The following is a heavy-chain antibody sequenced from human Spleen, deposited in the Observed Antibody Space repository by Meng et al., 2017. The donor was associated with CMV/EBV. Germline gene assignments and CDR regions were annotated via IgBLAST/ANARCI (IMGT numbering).Heavy chain of an antibody. CDR2: IYYSGST. CDR1: GGSVSSGSYY. Sequence: GSLRLSCTVSGGSVSSGSYYWSWIRQPPGKGLEWIGYIYYSGSTNYNPSLKSRVTISVDTSKNQFSLKLSSVTAADMAVYCCAQRGDRDAWFDPWGQGTLVTVSS. D-gene: IGHD5-24*01. J-gene: IGHJ5*02. CDR3: AQRGDRDAWFDP. V-gene: IGHV4-61*01.